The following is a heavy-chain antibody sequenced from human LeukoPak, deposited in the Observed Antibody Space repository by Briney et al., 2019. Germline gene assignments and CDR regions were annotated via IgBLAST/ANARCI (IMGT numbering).Heavy chain of an antibody. CDR3: ARAPGRVRGVIISPDV. V-gene: IGHV3-21*01. CDR1: GFTFSSYS. Sequence: PGESLRLSCAASGFTFSSYSMNWVRQAPGKGLEWVSSISSSSSYIYYADSVKGRFTISRDNAKNSLYLQMNSLRAEDTAVYYCARAPGRVRGVIISPDVWGQGTTVTVSS. J-gene: IGHJ6*02. D-gene: IGHD3-10*01. CDR2: ISSSSSYI.